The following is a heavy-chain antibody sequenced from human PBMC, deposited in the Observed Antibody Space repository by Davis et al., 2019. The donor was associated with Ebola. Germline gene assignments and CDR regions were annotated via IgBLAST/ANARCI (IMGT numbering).Heavy chain of an antibody. CDR2: INAGNGNT. CDR3: ARGGTDYSGSGNDYNSIDYFEY. Sequence: AASVKVSCKASGYSFTNYAIHWVRQAPGQRLEWMGWINAGNGNTEYSQKFQGRVTITRDTSASTAYMELSSLRSEDTAVYFCARGGTDYSGSGNDYNSIDYFEYWGQGTLVTASS. D-gene: IGHD3-10*01. V-gene: IGHV1-3*01. J-gene: IGHJ4*02. CDR1: GYSFTNYA.